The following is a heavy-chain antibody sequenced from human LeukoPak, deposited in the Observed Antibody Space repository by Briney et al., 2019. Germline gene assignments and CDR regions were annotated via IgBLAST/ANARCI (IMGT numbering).Heavy chain of an antibody. J-gene: IGHJ6*04. V-gene: IGHV3-48*03. D-gene: IGHD3-10*02. CDR3: AELGITMIGGV. Sequence: GGSLRLSCAASGFTFSSYEMNWVRQAPGEGLEWVSYISSSGSTVYYADSVKGRFTISRDNAKNSLYLQMNSLRAEDTAVYYCAELGITMIGGVWGKGTTVTISS. CDR2: ISSSGSTV. CDR1: GFTFSSYE.